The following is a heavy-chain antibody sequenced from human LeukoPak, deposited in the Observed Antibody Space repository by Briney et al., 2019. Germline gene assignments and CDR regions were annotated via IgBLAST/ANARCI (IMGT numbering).Heavy chain of an antibody. J-gene: IGHJ4*02. Sequence: GGSLRLSCAASGFTFSDYSMSWVRQAPGKGLEWVSGTSGRGDTTYYAPSVKGRFTMSRDNSKSTVYLEMNSLTAEDTAVYSCAKQGYGSSWYYLDFWGQGTLVTVSS. CDR2: TSGRGDTT. D-gene: IGHD6-13*01. CDR3: AKQGYGSSWYYLDF. V-gene: IGHV3-23*01. CDR1: GFTFSDYS.